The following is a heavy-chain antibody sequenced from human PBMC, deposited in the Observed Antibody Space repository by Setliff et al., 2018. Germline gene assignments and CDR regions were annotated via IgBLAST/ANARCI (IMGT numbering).Heavy chain of an antibody. CDR3: ANSRVTNFRGHLYLPRGLDV. D-gene: IGHD3-16*01. CDR2: IQHDGENK. V-gene: IGHV3-30*02. Sequence: GGSLRLSCAASGFSFESHGMHWVRQAPGKGLEWVAFIQHDGENKFYADSVKGRLTAARDNSKNTLYLEMDGLRPEDTAVYYCANSRVTNFRGHLYLPRGLDVWGQGTTVTVSS. CDR1: GFSFESHG. J-gene: IGHJ6*02.